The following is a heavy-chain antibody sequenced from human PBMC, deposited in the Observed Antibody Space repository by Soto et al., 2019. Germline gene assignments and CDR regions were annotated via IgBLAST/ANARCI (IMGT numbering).Heavy chain of an antibody. Sequence: PGGSLRLSCAASGFTFSSYAMSWVRQAPGKGLEWVSAISGGGDSTYSADSVKGRFIISRDNSKNTVYLQMNSLRAEDTAAYYWVKDAPGGHGDIYLVYGSRGQGTLVPVSS. CDR1: GFTFSSYA. D-gene: IGHD3-9*01. CDR2: ISGGGDST. V-gene: IGHV3-23*01. CDR3: VKDAPGGHGDIYLVYGS. J-gene: IGHJ4*02.